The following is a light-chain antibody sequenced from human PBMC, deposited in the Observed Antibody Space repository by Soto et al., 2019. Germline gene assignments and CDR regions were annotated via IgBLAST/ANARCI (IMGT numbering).Light chain of an antibody. V-gene: IGKV2D-29*02. CDR2: EVS. Sequence: EIVLTQTPLSLSVTPGQPASISCKPSQTLLHSDVRTFLYWYLQKPGQSPQLLIYEVSNRLSGVPDRFSGGGSGTDFTLEVSRVEAGDVGIYYCLQSTQLPWTIGQGAKVEI. CDR1: QTLLHSDVRTF. J-gene: IGKJ1*01. CDR3: LQSTQLPWT.